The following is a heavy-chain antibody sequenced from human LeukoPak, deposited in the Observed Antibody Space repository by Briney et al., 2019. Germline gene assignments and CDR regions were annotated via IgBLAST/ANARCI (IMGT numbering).Heavy chain of an antibody. Sequence: PGGSLRLSCAASGFTFSSYAMHWVRQAPGKGLEWVAVISYDGSNKYYADSVKGRFTISRDNSKNTLYLQMNSLRAEDTAVYYCAKDRMGSRPTVFDYWGQGTLVTVSS. D-gene: IGHD1-1*01. V-gene: IGHV3-30-3*01. J-gene: IGHJ4*02. CDR2: ISYDGSNK. CDR3: AKDRMGSRPTVFDY. CDR1: GFTFSSYA.